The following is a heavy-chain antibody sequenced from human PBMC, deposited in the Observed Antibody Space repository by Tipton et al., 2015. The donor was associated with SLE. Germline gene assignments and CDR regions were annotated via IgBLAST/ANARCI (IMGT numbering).Heavy chain of an antibody. D-gene: IGHD3-10*01. CDR3: ARHGAYGSGNRYYMDV. J-gene: IGHJ6*03. Sequence: LRLSCTVSGGSLSSRTYYWGWIRQSPGKGRGWIGSIYHCGYTYYNPSLGSRLSISVDTSKNQFSLSLRSVTAADTAVYYCARHGAYGSGNRYYMDVWGKGPTVTVSS. CDR1: GGSLSSRTYY. V-gene: IGHV4-39*01. CDR2: IYHCGYT.